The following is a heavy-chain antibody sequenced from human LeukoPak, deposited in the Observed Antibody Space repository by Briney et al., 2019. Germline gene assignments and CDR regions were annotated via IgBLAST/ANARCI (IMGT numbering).Heavy chain of an antibody. CDR2: ISGSGGST. J-gene: IGHJ4*02. V-gene: IGHV3-23*01. Sequence: GGSLRLSGTASGFTFSSYAMSWVRQAPGKGLEWVSAISGSGGSTYYADSVKGRFTISRDNSKNTLYLQMNSLRAEDTAVYYCAKVIGVEGYFDYWGQGTLVTVSS. D-gene: IGHD3-3*01. CDR1: GFTFSSYA. CDR3: AKVIGVEGYFDY.